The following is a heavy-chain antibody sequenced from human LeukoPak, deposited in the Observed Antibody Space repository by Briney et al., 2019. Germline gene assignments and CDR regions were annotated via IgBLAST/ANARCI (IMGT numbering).Heavy chain of an antibody. D-gene: IGHD6-13*01. Sequence: ASVRVSCKASGYTFTSYDINWVRQPTGQGLEWMGWMNPNSGNTGYAQKFQGRVTMTRNTSISTAYMELSSLRSEDTAVYYCARAWYSSSWSDYWGQGTLVTVSS. V-gene: IGHV1-8*01. J-gene: IGHJ4*02. CDR2: MNPNSGNT. CDR1: GYTFTSYD. CDR3: ARAWYSSSWSDY.